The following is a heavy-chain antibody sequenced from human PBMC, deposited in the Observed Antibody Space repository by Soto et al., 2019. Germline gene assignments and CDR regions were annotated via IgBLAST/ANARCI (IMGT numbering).Heavy chain of an antibody. CDR3: ASQRYSSGWYRWFDP. CDR2: IYYSGST. J-gene: IGHJ5*02. D-gene: IGHD6-19*01. Sequence: SATLSLTCTVSGGSISSRSYYWGWIRQPPGQGLEWIGSIYYSGSTYYNPSLKSRVTISVDTSKNQFSLKLSSVTAADTALYYCASQRYSSGWYRWFDPWGQGTLVTVSS. V-gene: IGHV4-39*01. CDR1: GGSISSRSYY.